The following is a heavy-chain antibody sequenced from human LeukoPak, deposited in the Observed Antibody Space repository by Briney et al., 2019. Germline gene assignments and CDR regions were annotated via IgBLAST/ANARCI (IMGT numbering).Heavy chain of an antibody. CDR3: ASGSEAHADFDY. Sequence: SETLSLTCTVSGGSISSYYWSWIRQPPGKGLEWIGYIYYRGSTNYNPSLKSRVTISVDTSKNQFSLKLSSVTAADTAVYYCASGSEAHADFDYWGQGTLVTVSS. CDR1: GGSISSYY. V-gene: IGHV4-59*08. CDR2: IYYRGST. D-gene: IGHD1-26*01. J-gene: IGHJ4*02.